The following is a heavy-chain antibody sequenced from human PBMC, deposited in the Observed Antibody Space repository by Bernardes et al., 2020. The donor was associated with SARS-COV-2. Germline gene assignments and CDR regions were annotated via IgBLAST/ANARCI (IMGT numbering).Heavy chain of an antibody. CDR1: GYRFTSYW. J-gene: IGHJ6*02. CDR3: ARWDTGYGMDV. Sequence: SLKIYSKRSGYRFTSYWISWVRQMPGKGLEWMGRIDPSDSYTNYSPSFQGHVTISADKSISTAYLQWSSLKASDTAMYYCARWDTGYGMDVWGQGTTVTVSS. CDR2: IDPSDSYT. D-gene: IGHD5-18*01. V-gene: IGHV5-10-1*01.